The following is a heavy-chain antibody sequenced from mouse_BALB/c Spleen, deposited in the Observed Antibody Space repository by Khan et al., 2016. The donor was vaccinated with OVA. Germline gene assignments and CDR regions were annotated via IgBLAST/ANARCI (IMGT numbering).Heavy chain of an antibody. CDR2: ISTYSGNT. CDR1: GYTFTDYA. CDR3: ARPAYDGYYDY. J-gene: IGHJ2*01. Sequence: QVQLKQSGPELVRPGVSVKISCKGSGYTFTDYAMHWVKQSHAKSLEWIGLISTYSGNTNYNQKFKGKATMTVDKSSSTAYMELARLTSEDSAIYYCARPAYDGYYDYWAQGTTLTVSS. D-gene: IGHD2-3*01. V-gene: IGHV1S137*01.